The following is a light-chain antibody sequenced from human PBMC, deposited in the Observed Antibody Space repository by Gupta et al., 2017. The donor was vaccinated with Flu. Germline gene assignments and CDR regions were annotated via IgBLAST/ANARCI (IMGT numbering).Light chain of an antibody. J-gene: IGKJ4*01. CDR3: QQRNNSPLT. CDR1: EGIGDF. CDR2: AAS. V-gene: IGKV1-9*01. Sequence: DLPLTQSPSLLSASVGDRVTITCRAGEGIGDFLAWYQQKPGKAPKLLIFAASTLESGVPSRFSGSGSGTEFTLTINNRQPEDFATYYCQQRNNSPLTFGRGTKV.